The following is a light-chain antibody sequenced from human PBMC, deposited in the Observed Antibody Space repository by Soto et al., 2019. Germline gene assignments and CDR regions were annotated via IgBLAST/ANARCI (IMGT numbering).Light chain of an antibody. CDR3: MQGIQFPHT. Sequence: DIVMTQTPLSSPVTLGQPASISCRSSKSLVDNDGDTYLSWLQQRPGKPPRPLIYKVSKRFSGVPDRFSGSGTGTDFTLKISRVEAEDVGVYYCMQGIQFPHTFGQGPKLEIK. CDR1: KSLVDNDGDTY. V-gene: IGKV2-24*01. CDR2: KVS. J-gene: IGKJ2*01.